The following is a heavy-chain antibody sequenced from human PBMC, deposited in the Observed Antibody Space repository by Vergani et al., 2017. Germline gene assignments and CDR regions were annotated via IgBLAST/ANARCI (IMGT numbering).Heavy chain of an antibody. J-gene: IGHJ5*02. V-gene: IGHV4-59*08. CDR3: ARHETSATFSWFDP. D-gene: IGHD1-1*01. Sequence: QVQLQESGPGLVKPSETLSLTCTVSGGSISTYYWSWIRQPPGKGLEWIGYIYDSGSTNYNPSLKSLVTISVDTSKNQFSLKLSSVTAADTAVYYCARHETSATFSWFDPWGQGTLVTVSS. CDR1: GGSISTYY. CDR2: IYDSGST.